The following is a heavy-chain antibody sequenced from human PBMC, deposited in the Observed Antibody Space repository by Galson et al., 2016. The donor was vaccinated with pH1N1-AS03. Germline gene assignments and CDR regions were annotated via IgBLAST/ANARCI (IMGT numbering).Heavy chain of an antibody. J-gene: IGHJ3*02. CDR3: ARGVDNFNVFVFEM. D-gene: IGHD1-20*01. V-gene: IGHV4-34*01. CDR1: GGSFSGYY. CDR2: ISHSGST. Sequence: ETLSLTCAVSGGSFSGYYWSWVRQPPGRGLEWIGEISHSGSTKYDPSLKSRVAISIHTSRNQFSLTVTSVTAADTAIYYCARGVDNFNVFVFEMWGRGTMVTVSS.